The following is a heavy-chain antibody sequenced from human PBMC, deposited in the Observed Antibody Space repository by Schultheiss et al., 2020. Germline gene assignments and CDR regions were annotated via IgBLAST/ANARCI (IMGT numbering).Heavy chain of an antibody. CDR1: GGTFSSYA. J-gene: IGHJ6*02. D-gene: IGHD4-11*01. CDR3: ARDRTYSPKLGMDV. CDR2: MNPNSGSV. V-gene: IGHV1-8*02. Sequence: ASVKVSCKASGGTFSSYAISWVRQAPGQGLEWMGWMNPNSGSVGYAQKFQGRVTMTRDTSTSTAYMELSSLRSEDTAVYYCARDRTYSPKLGMDVWGQGTTVTVSS.